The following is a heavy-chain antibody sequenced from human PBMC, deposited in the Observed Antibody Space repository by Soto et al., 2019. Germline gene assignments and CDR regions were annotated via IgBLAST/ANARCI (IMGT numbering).Heavy chain of an antibody. D-gene: IGHD2-15*01. CDR3: ARVNVVVVAATVEYEYYFDS. J-gene: IGHJ4*02. Sequence: EVQLVESGGGVIQPGGSLRLSCAASGFTVSSSYMGWVRQAPGKGLEWVSRIFSSGTTYYAGSVKGRFTISRDTSKNTVSLHMNSLRGEDAAVYYCARVNVVVVAATVEYEYYFDSWGQGTLVTVSS. CDR2: IFSSGTT. V-gene: IGHV3-53*01. CDR1: GFTVSSSY.